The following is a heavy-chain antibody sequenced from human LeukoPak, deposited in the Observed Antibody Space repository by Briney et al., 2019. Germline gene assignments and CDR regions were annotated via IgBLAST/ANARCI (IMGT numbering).Heavy chain of an antibody. Sequence: SVKVSCKASGGTFSSYAISWVRQAPGQGLEWMGGIIPIFGTANYAQRFQGRVTITADESTSTAYMELSSLRSEDTAVYYCARGVSMEMLFDIWGQGTMVTVSS. CDR2: IIPIFGTA. D-gene: IGHD5-24*01. V-gene: IGHV1-69*13. J-gene: IGHJ3*02. CDR1: GGTFSSYA. CDR3: ARGVSMEMLFDI.